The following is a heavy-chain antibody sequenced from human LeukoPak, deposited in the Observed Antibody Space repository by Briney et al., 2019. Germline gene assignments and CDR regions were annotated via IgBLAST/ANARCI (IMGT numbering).Heavy chain of an antibody. CDR1: GYTFTGYY. Sequence: ASVKVSCKASGYTFTGYYMHWVRQAPGQGLEWMGWINPNSDFTNFAQNFQGRVTMTSDTSISTAYMELRSLRSDDTAVYYCARFSRRGNDAFDIWGQGTMVTVSS. D-gene: IGHD3-16*01. V-gene: IGHV1-2*02. CDR3: ARFSRRGNDAFDI. CDR2: INPNSDFT. J-gene: IGHJ3*02.